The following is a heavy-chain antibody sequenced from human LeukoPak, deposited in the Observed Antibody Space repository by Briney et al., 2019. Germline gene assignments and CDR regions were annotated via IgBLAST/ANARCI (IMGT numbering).Heavy chain of an antibody. CDR3: AELGITMIGGV. CDR1: GFTFSGYS. CDR2: ISSSGSTI. D-gene: IGHD3-10*02. Sequence: PGGSLRLSCAASGFTFSGYSMNWVRQAPGKGLEWVSSISSSGSTIYYADFVKGRFTISRDNAKNSLYLQMNSLRAEDTAVYYCAELGITMIGGVWGKGTTVTISS. V-gene: IGHV3-48*04. J-gene: IGHJ6*04.